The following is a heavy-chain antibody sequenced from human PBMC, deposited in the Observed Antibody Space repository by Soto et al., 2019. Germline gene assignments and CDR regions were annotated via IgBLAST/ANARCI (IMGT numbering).Heavy chain of an antibody. CDR3: DRVLGT. Sequence: SETLSLPCAASVFSISSRGFPWSLIRQTPGKGLEWIGYIYHSGSTYYNPSLKSRVTISVDRSKNQFSLKLSLVSDRNRGVNYCDRVLGTWGQGTRVTV. CDR2: IYHSGST. J-gene: IGHJ4*02. CDR1: VFSISSRGFP. V-gene: IGHV4-30-2*01. D-gene: IGHD3-16*01.